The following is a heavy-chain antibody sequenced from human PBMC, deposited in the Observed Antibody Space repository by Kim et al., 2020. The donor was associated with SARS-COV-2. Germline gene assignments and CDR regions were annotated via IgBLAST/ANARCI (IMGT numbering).Heavy chain of an antibody. J-gene: IGHJ4*02. D-gene: IGHD3-10*01. V-gene: IGHV4-39*01. CDR3: STYEASGRFFDY. CDR2: IYNTGST. CDR1: GDSISSIDYY. Sequence: SETLALTCTVSGDSISSIDYYWGWIRQPPGRGLEWIGSIYNTGSTYYNPSLKSRLTVSVHMSKNQFSLRLSSVTAADTAVYYCSTYEASGRFFDYWGQGTLVPVSS.